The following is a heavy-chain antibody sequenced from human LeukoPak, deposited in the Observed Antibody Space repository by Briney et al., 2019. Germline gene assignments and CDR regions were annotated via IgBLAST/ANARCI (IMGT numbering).Heavy chain of an antibody. CDR1: GFTVSSNY. CDR3: AGYNCSSTRCYTGGFDY. J-gene: IGHJ4*02. D-gene: IGHD2-2*02. V-gene: IGHV3-53*01. Sequence: GVLRLSCAASGFTVSSNYMSWVRQAPGKGLEWVSVIYSGGSTYYADSVKGRFTISRDSSKNMLYLQMNSLRAEDTAVYYCAGYNCSSTRCYTGGFDYWGQGTLVTVSS. CDR2: IYSGGST.